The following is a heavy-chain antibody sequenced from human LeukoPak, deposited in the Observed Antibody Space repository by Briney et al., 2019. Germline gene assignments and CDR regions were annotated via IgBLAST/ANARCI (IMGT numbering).Heavy chain of an antibody. V-gene: IGHV1-2*04. Sequence: ASVKVSCKASGGTFSSYAISWVRQAPGQGLEWMGWINPNSGGTNYAQKFQGWVTMTRDTSISTAYMELSRLRSDDTAVYYCARGSGSYYTPLDYWGQGTLVTVSS. J-gene: IGHJ4*02. D-gene: IGHD3-10*01. CDR2: INPNSGGT. CDR3: ARGSGSYYTPLDY. CDR1: GGTFSSYA.